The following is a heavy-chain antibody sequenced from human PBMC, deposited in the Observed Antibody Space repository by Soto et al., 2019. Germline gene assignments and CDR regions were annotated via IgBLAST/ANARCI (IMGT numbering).Heavy chain of an antibody. CDR1: GFTFSSYA. V-gene: IGHV3-30-3*01. D-gene: IGHD6-19*01. Sequence: GGSLRLSCAASGFTFSSYAMHWVRQAPGKGLEWVAVISYDGSNKYYADSVKGRFTISRDNSKNTLYLQMNSLRAEDTAVYYCAKETRGSGWYDVYFDYWGQGTLVTVSS. J-gene: IGHJ4*02. CDR3: AKETRGSGWYDVYFDY. CDR2: ISYDGSNK.